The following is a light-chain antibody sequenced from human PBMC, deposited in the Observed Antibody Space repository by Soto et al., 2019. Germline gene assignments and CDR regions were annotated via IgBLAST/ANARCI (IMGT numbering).Light chain of an antibody. V-gene: IGKV3-20*01. CDR1: QGVTSNH. J-gene: IGKJ2*01. CDR3: QHYDGSPRT. Sequence: ENELTQSPGTVSLSPGERANLSCRASQGVTSNHLAWYQQKPGQAPRLLIYGVFNRATDIRDRFSGSGSGTDFTLTINRLEPEDSAVYFCQHYDGSPRTFGQGTKLEIK. CDR2: GVF.